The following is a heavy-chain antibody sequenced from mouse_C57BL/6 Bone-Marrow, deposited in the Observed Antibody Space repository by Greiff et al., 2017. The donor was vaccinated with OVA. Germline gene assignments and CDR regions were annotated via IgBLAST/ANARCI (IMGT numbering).Heavy chain of an antibody. D-gene: IGHD4-1*01. Sequence: EVHLVESGGGLVQPGGSLKLSCAASGFTFSDYGMAWVRQAPRKGPEWVAFISNLAYSIYYADTVTGRFTISRENAKNTLYLEMSSLRSEDTAMYYCASLTGRGGYFDVWGTGTTVTVSS. CDR1: GFTFSDYG. J-gene: IGHJ1*03. CDR3: ASLTGRGGYFDV. CDR2: ISNLAYSI. V-gene: IGHV5-15*01.